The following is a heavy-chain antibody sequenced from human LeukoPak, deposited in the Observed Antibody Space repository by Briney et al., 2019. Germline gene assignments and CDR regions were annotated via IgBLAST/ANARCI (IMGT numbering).Heavy chain of an antibody. V-gene: IGHV1-2*02. D-gene: IGHD3-22*01. CDR2: INPNSGGT. Sequence: SVKVSRKASGYTFTGYYMHWVRQAPGQGLEWMGWINPNSGGTDYAQKFQGRVTMTRDTSISTAYMELSRLRSDDTAVYYCARPYYYDSSGYYYSYWGQGTLVTVSS. CDR3: ARPYYYDSSGYYYSY. CDR1: GYTFTGYY. J-gene: IGHJ4*02.